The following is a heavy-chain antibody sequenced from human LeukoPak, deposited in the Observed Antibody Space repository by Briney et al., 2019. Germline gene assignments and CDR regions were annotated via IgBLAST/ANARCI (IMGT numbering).Heavy chain of an antibody. CDR1: GLTFTSSA. J-gene: IGHJ5*02. CDR2: IVVGRGNT. Sequence: GTSVKVSCKASGLTFTSSAVQWVRQARGQRLEWIGWIVVGRGNTNYAQKFQERVTITRDMSTSTAYMELSSLRSEDTAVYYCAAGAYVLRYFDWLPSSPFDPWGQGTLVTVSS. CDR3: AAGAYVLRYFDWLPSSPFDP. V-gene: IGHV1-58*01. D-gene: IGHD3-9*01.